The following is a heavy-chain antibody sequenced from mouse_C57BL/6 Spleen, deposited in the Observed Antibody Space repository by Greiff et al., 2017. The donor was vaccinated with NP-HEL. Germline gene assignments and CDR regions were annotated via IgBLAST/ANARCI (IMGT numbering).Heavy chain of an antibody. CDR1: GFTFSSYA. CDR2: ISSGGDYT. Sequence: EVQGVESGEGLVKPGGSLKLSCAASGFTFSSYAMSWVRQTPEKRLEWVAYISSGGDYTYYADTVKGRFTISRDNARNTLYLQMSSLKSEDTAMYYCTRGGHYYGSTHFDYWGQGTTLTVSS. J-gene: IGHJ2*01. CDR3: TRGGHYYGSTHFDY. D-gene: IGHD1-1*01. V-gene: IGHV5-9-1*02.